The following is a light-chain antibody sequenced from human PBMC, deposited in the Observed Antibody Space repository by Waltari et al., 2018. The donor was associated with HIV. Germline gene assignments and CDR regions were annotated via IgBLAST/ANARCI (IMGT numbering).Light chain of an antibody. CDR1: QGVGSW. Sequence: DVQMTQSPASVSASLGDTVTITCRASQGVGSWLAWYQHTSGEAPKLLIRAASSLQSGVPSRFSGSGSGTDFTLTISGLQPEDCATYYCQQANTFPRTFGPGTKVDIK. CDR3: QQANTFPRT. CDR2: AAS. V-gene: IGKV1-12*01. J-gene: IGKJ3*01.